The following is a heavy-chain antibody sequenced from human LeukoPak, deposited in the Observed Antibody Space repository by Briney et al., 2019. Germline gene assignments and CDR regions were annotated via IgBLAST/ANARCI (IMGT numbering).Heavy chain of an antibody. CDR3: TTTRGYSYGYYYYYMDV. J-gene: IGHJ6*03. CDR2: IRSKVYGGTT. CDR1: GFTFGDYA. D-gene: IGHD5-18*01. Sequence: SGRSLRLSCTGSGFTFGDYAMSWVRQAPGKGLEWVGSIRSKVYGGTTEYAASVKGRFTISRDDSKNTLYLQMNSLKTEDTAVYYCTTTRGYSYGYYYYYMDVWGKGTTVTVSS. V-gene: IGHV3-49*04.